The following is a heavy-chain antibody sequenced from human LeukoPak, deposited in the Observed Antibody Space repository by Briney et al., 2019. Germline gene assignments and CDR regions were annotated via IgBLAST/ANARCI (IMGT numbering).Heavy chain of an antibody. CDR2: IYHSGRT. CDR1: GGSISSGDYS. CDR3: ARDLLWFGEAYFDY. D-gene: IGHD3-10*01. Sequence: TLSLTCAVSGGSISSGDYSWSWIRQPPGTGLEWIGYIYHSGRTYYNPSLKSRVTISIDRSKNQFSLKLSSVTAADTAVYYCARDLLWFGEAYFDYWGQGTLVTVSS. V-gene: IGHV4-30-2*01. J-gene: IGHJ4*02.